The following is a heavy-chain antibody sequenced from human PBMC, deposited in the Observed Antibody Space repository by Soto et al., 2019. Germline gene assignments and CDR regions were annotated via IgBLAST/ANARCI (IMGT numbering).Heavy chain of an antibody. V-gene: IGHV3-15*01. Sequence: EVQLVESGGGLVKPGGSLRLSCAASGFTFSNAWMSWVRQAPGKGLEWVGRIKSKTDGGTTDYAAPVKGRFTISRDDSKNTLYLQMNSLKTEDTAVYYCTTEYCSGGSCYQNYYYYMDVWGKGTTVTVSS. J-gene: IGHJ6*03. CDR2: IKSKTDGGTT. D-gene: IGHD2-15*01. CDR1: GFTFSNAW. CDR3: TTEYCSGGSCYQNYYYYMDV.